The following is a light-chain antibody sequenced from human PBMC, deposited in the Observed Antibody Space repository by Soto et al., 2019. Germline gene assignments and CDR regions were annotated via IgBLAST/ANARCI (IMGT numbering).Light chain of an antibody. CDR1: NIGSKS. CDR3: QVWDNSSDHVV. J-gene: IGLJ2*01. V-gene: IGLV3-21*02. Sequence: SYELTQPPSVSVAPGQTARITCGGNNIGSKSVHWYQQKPGQAPVLVVYDDSDRPSGIPGRFSGSNSGNTATLTISRVEAGDEADYYCQVWDNSSDHVVFGGGTKLTVL. CDR2: DDS.